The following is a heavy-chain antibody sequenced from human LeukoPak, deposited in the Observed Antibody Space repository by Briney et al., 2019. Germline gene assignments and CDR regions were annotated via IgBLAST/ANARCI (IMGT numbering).Heavy chain of an antibody. Sequence: ASVKVSCKASGYTFTGYYMHWVRQAPGQGLEWMGLINPSGGSKSHAQKFQGRVTMTRDTSTSTVYMELRSLRSEDTAVYYCAVAYSYGRDTFDIWGQGTMVTVSS. D-gene: IGHD5-18*01. J-gene: IGHJ3*02. CDR3: AVAYSYGRDTFDI. V-gene: IGHV1-46*01. CDR2: INPSGGSK. CDR1: GYTFTGYY.